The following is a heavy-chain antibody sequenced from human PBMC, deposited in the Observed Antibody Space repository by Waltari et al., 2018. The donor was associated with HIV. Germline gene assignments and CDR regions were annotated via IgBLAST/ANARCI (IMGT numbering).Heavy chain of an antibody. D-gene: IGHD2-21*02. CDR3: AKAYCGGDCYLYYFDY. J-gene: IGHJ4*02. CDR1: GFTFSRYP. V-gene: IGHV3-23*01. Sequence: VQLLESGGGLVQPGGSLRLSCAASGFTFSRYPMSWVRQAPGKGLEWVSGLSGGGGDTYYADSVKGRFTISRDNSENTLYLQMNSLRAEDTAVYYCAKAYCGGDCYLYYFDYWGQGTLVTVSS. CDR2: LSGGGGDT.